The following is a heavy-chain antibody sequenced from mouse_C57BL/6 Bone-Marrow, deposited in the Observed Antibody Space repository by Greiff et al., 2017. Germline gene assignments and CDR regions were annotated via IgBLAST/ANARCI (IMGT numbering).Heavy chain of an antibody. CDR1: GFNIKDDY. CDR2: IDPENGDT. CDR3: TTDYGSSYPAWFAY. V-gene: IGHV14-4*01. D-gene: IGHD1-1*01. Sequence: VQLQQSGAELVRPGASVKLSCTASGFNIKDDYMHWVKQRPEQGLEWIGWIDPENGDTEYASKFQGKATITADTSSNTAYLQLSSLTSEDTAVYYCTTDYGSSYPAWFAYRGQGTLVTVSA. J-gene: IGHJ3*01.